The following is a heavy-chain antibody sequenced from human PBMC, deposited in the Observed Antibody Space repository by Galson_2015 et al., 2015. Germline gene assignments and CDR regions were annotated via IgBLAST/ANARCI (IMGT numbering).Heavy chain of an antibody. CDR1: GFIFNTYS. J-gene: IGHJ2*01. CDR2: ISSGGTIV. CDR3: ARGRPSSASCYSCWYFDL. Sequence: SLRLSCAASGFIFNTYSMNWVRQAPGKGLEWVSFISSGGTIVYYADSVKGRFTISRDNAKDSLYLQMNSLRAEDTATYYCARGRPSSASCYSCWYFDLWGPGILVTVSS. D-gene: IGHD2-2*01. V-gene: IGHV3-48*04.